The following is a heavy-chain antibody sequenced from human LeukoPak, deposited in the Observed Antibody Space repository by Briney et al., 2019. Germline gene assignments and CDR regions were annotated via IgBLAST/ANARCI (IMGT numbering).Heavy chain of an antibody. J-gene: IGHJ3*02. D-gene: IGHD1-26*01. CDR1: GFTFSRYA. CDR2: ISGSGGST. Sequence: GGSLRLSCAASGFTFSRYAMSWVRQAPGKGLEWVSAISGSGGSTYYADSVKGRFTISRDNSKNRLYLQMNSLRAEDTAVYYCAKEESGSYWVGAFDIWGQGTMVTVSS. CDR3: AKEESGSYWVGAFDI. V-gene: IGHV3-23*01.